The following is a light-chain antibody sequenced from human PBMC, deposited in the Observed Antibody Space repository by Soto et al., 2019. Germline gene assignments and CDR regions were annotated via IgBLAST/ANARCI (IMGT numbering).Light chain of an antibody. CDR1: QSVSSSY. CDR2: GAS. J-gene: IGKJ4*01. Sequence: EIVLTQSPGTLPLSPGERATLSCRASQSVSSSYLAWYQQKPGQAPRLLIYGASSRATGIPDRFSGSGSGTDFTLTISRLEPEDFAIYYCQRYNNWPLTFGGGTKVDIK. CDR3: QRYNNWPLT. V-gene: IGKV3-20*01.